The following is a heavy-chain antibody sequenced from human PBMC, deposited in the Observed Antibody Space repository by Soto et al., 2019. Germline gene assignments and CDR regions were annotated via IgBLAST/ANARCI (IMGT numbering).Heavy chain of an antibody. CDR2: ISYDGGLQ. Sequence: QAHLVESGGGVVQPGRSLRLSCAASGFTFTSYGMHWVRQAPGTRLEWVAVISYDGGLQHYADSVKGRFTISRDNSKNMVLRQMSSLRAEETAVYYCVSDRGYGHASVPYSWGQGTLASVSS. CDR1: GFTFTSYG. CDR3: VSDRGYGHASVPYS. V-gene: IGHV3-30*03. J-gene: IGHJ4*02. D-gene: IGHD5-18*01.